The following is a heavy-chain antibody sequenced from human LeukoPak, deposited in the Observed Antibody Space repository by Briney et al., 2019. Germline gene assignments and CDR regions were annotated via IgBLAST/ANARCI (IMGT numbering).Heavy chain of an antibody. V-gene: IGHV5-51*01. J-gene: IGHJ5*02. D-gene: IGHD3-10*01. Sequence: HGESLKISCKGSGYSFTSYWIGWVRQMPGKGLEWMGIIYPGDSDTRYSPSFQGQVTISADKSISTAYLQWSSLKASDTAMYYCARLSLGTMVRGVQFIDPWGQGTLVTVSS. CDR2: IYPGDSDT. CDR1: GYSFTSYW. CDR3: ARLSLGTMVRGVQFIDP.